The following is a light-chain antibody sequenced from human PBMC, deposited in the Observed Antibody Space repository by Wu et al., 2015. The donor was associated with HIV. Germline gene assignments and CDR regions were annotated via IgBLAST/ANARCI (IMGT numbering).Light chain of an antibody. J-gene: IGKJ2*01. CDR2: GAS. CDR3: QQYGNSPNT. CDR1: ESVRNGF. Sequence: EIVLTQSPDNVSMPLGTRVTLSCRTSESVRNGFLAWYQQKPGQAPRLLIYGASSRAAGIPDRFTGSGSGTDFTLTISRLEPEDFAVYYCQQYGNSPNTFGQGYQAGDQT. V-gene: IGKV3-20*01.